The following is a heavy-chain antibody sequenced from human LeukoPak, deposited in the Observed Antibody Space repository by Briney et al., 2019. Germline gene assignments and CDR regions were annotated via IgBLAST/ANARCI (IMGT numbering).Heavy chain of an antibody. V-gene: IGHV4-59*02. J-gene: IGHJ6*03. CDR2: ISYSGRP. CDR3: ARRTRSSSYTYGDAYYYYYMDV. CDR1: GGSGSSDS. Sequence: PSETLSLTCTVSGGSGSSDSWSWLRQPPGQGLEWIGYISYSGRPIYSPSLKSRVTISVDPSKSQLSLKLRSVTAADTAVYYCARRTRSSSYTYGDAYYYYYMDVWGKGTTVIVS. D-gene: IGHD5-18*01.